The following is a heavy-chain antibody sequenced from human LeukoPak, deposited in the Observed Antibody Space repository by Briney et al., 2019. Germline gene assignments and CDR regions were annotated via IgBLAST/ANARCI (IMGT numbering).Heavy chain of an antibody. D-gene: IGHD3-22*01. CDR2: ISGSGGST. J-gene: IGHJ4*02. CDR1: GFTFSSYA. Sequence: GGSLRLSCAASGFTFSSYAMSWVRQAPGKGLEWVSAISGSGGSTYYADSVKGRFTISRDNAKNSLYLQMNSLRAEDTAVYYCARDGHYYYDSSGYHFDYWGQGTLVTVSS. V-gene: IGHV3-23*01. CDR3: ARDGHYYYDSSGYHFDY.